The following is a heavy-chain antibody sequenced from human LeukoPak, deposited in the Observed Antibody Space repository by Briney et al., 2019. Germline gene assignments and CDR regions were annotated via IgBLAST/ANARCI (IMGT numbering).Heavy chain of an antibody. CDR2: IIPIFGTA. J-gene: IGHJ6*02. Sequence: GASVKVSCKDSGGTFSSYAISWVRQAPGQGLEWMGGIIPIFGTANYAQKFQGRVTITADESTSTAYMELSSLRSEDTAVYYCARVLTVTTLYYYYYGMDVWGQGTTVTVSS. CDR3: ARVLTVTTLYYYYYGMDV. CDR1: GGTFSSYA. V-gene: IGHV1-69*13. D-gene: IGHD4-17*01.